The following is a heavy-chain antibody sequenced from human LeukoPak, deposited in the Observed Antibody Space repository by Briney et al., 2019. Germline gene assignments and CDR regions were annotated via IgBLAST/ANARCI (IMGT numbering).Heavy chain of an antibody. Sequence: GGSLRLSCAASGFTFSSYGMHWVRQAPGKGLEWVAVIWYDGSNEYYADSVKGRFTISRDNSKNTLYLQMNSLRAEDTAVYYCAKESVTELDYWGQGTLVTVSS. V-gene: IGHV3-33*06. CDR2: IWYDGSNE. CDR1: GFTFSSYG. D-gene: IGHD2-21*02. J-gene: IGHJ4*02. CDR3: AKESVTELDY.